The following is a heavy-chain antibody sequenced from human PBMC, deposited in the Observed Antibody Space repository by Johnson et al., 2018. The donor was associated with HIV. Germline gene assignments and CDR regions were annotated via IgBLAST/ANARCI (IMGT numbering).Heavy chain of an antibody. V-gene: IGHV3-66*01. CDR3: TSDRRGSSGAFDI. D-gene: IGHD1-26*01. CDR1: GLTVSTND. CDR2: IYSGGST. J-gene: IGHJ3*02. Sequence: VQLVESGGGLVKPGWSLRLSCAASGLTVSTNDINWVRQAPGKGLEWVAIIYSGGSTYYADSVKGRFTISRDNSKNTLYLQMNSLRAEDTAVYYCTSDRRGSSGAFDIWGQGTMVTVSS.